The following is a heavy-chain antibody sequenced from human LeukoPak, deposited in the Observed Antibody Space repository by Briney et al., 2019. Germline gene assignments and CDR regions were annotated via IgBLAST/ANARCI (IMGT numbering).Heavy chain of an antibody. J-gene: IGHJ4*02. CDR2: ISAYNGNT. V-gene: IGHV1-18*01. D-gene: IGHD3-3*01. CDR1: GYTFTSYG. CDR3: ARTTYYDFWSGYYTDY. Sequence: ASVKVSCKASGYTFTSYGISWVRQAPGQGLEWMGWISAYNGNTNYAQKLQGRVTMTTDTSTSTAYMEPRSLRSDDTAVYYCARTTYYDFWSGYYTDYWGQGTLVTVSS.